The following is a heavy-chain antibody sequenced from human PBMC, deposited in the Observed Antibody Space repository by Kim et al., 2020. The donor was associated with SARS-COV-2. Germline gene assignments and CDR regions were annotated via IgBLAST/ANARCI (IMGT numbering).Heavy chain of an antibody. V-gene: IGHV1-69*04. J-gene: IGHJ6*02. CDR1: GGTFSSYA. CDR2: IIPILGIA. Sequence: SVKVSCKASGGTFSSYAISWVRQAPGQGLEWMGRIIPILGIANYAQKFQGRVTITADKSTSTAYMELSSLRSEDTAVYYCARAYITMVQERSEDYYYGMDVWGQGTTVTVSS. D-gene: IGHD3-10*01. CDR3: ARAYITMVQERSEDYYYGMDV.